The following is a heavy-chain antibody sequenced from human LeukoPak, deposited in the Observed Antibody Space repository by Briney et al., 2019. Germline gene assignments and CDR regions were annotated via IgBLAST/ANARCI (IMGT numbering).Heavy chain of an antibody. CDR3: ARLGSFCTNGVCYGA. J-gene: IGHJ5*02. CDR1: GFTVSSNY. CDR2: ISSSGRNM. Sequence: SPGGSLRLSCAASGFTVSSNYMSWVRQAPGKGLEWVSHISSSGRNMYYADSVKGRFTISRDNAKKLLYLQMNSLRGEDTAVYYCARLGSFCTNGVCYGAWGQGTLVTVSS. V-gene: IGHV3-11*04. D-gene: IGHD2-8*01.